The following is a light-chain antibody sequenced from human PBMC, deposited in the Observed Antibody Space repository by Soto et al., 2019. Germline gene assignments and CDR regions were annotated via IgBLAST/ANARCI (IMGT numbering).Light chain of an antibody. V-gene: IGLV1-47*01. CDR3: AAWDDSLTGHNYV. Sequence: QSVLTQPPSASGTPGQWVTISCSGSSSNIGSNYVYWYHQLPGTAPKLLIYRNNQRLSGVPDRFSGSKSGTSASLAISGIRSEDEADYYCAAWDDSLTGHNYVFGIGTKLTVL. J-gene: IGLJ1*01. CDR1: SSNIGSNY. CDR2: RNN.